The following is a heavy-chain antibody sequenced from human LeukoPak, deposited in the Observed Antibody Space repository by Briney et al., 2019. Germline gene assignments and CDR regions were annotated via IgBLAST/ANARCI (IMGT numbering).Heavy chain of an antibody. V-gene: IGHV3-53*01. CDR3: VSLARDY. CDR2: IHNDGST. J-gene: IGHJ4*02. Sequence: PGGYQRLYCAASGLIVSNTYMTWLHQAPGKGLEWVSVIHNDGSTYYPDPVKGQFTISRDNSKNMLFLRMNSLRFEDTAVYFCVSLARDYWRQGTLVRVSS. CDR1: GLIVSNTY. D-gene: IGHD3-3*02.